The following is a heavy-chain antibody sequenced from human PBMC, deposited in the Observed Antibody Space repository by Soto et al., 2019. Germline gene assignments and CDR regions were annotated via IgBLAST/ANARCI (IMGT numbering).Heavy chain of an antibody. CDR3: ARDPARGYYYDSSGPIGYYGMDV. CDR1: GFTVSSNY. V-gene: IGHV3-53*01. J-gene: IGHJ6*02. CDR2: IYSGGST. D-gene: IGHD3-22*01. Sequence: PGGSLRLSCAASGFTVSSNYMSWVRQAPGKGLEWVSVIYSGGSTYYADSVKGRFTISRDNSKNTLYLQMNSLRAEDTAVYYCARDPARGYYYDSSGPIGYYGMDVWGQGTTVTVSS.